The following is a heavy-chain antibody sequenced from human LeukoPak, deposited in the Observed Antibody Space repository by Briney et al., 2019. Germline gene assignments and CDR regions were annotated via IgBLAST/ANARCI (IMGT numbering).Heavy chain of an antibody. D-gene: IGHD3-22*01. V-gene: IGHV3-7*01. Sequence: GGSLRLSCAASGFTFSSYWMSWARQAPGKGREWVANIKQDGSEKYYVDSVKGRFTISRDNAKNSLYLQMNSLRAEDTAVYYCARTVGVDYYDSSGYEPWGQGTLVTVSS. J-gene: IGHJ4*02. CDR3: ARTVGVDYYDSSGYEP. CDR2: IKQDGSEK. CDR1: GFTFSSYW.